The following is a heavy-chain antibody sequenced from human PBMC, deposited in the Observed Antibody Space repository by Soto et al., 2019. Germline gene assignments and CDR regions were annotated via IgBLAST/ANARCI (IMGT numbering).Heavy chain of an antibody. D-gene: IGHD1-1*01. Sequence: LSLTCAASGFTFSSYWMSWVRQAPGKGLEWVANIKQDGSEKYYVDSVKGRFTISRDNAKNSLYLQMNSLRAEDTAVYYCARGQLLPYYYYYYGMDVWGQGTTVTVSS. CDR3: ARGQLLPYYYYYYGMDV. CDR1: GFTFSSYW. CDR2: IKQDGSEK. J-gene: IGHJ6*02. V-gene: IGHV3-7*05.